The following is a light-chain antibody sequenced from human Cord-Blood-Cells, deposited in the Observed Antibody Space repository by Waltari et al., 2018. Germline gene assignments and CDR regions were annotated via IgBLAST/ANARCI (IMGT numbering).Light chain of an antibody. CDR1: QSISRY. J-gene: IGKJ3*01. Sequence: IQVTHSTTSLSARLGGRVTITCRASQSISRYLNGYQQKPGKAPKLLIYAASSLQSGVPSRCSDSGSGTDFTLTISSLQPEDFATYYCQQSYSTPFTVGPGTKVDIK. CDR3: QQSYSTPFT. CDR2: AAS. V-gene: IGKV1-39*01.